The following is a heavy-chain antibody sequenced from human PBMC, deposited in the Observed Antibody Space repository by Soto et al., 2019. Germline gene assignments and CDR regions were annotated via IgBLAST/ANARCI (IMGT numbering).Heavy chain of an antibody. V-gene: IGHV1-3*04. CDR2: INIGNANT. Sequence: GASVKVSCKASGDTFSNYAMHWVRQAPGQRLEWMGWINIGNANTKYSQKFQGRVTITRDTSASTAYMQLSSLRSEDTAVYYCARGKNDYGLNWFDPWGQGTLVTVSS. CDR1: GDTFSNYA. CDR3: ARGKNDYGLNWFDP. J-gene: IGHJ5*02. D-gene: IGHD4-17*01.